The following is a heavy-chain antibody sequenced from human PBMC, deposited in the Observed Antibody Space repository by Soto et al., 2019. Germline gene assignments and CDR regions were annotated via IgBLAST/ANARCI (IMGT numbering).Heavy chain of an antibody. CDR1: GFTFSSYS. CDR2: ISSSSSYM. V-gene: IGHV3-21*01. J-gene: IGHJ6*02. Sequence: PGGSLRLSCAASGFTFSSYSMNWVRQAPGKGLEWVSSISSSSSYMYYADSVKGRFTISRDNAKNSLYLQMNSLRAEDTVLYYCAKGRVRGFGAFSDMAVWGQGTTVTVSS. CDR3: AKGRVRGFGAFSDMAV. D-gene: IGHD3-10*01.